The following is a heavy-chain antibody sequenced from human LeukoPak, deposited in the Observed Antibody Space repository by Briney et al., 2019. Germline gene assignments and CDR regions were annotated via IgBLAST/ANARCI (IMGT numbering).Heavy chain of an antibody. CDR2: IYTSGST. D-gene: IGHD3-10*01. Sequence: SETLSLACTVSGGSISSYYWSWIRQPAGKGLEWIGRIYTSGSTNYNPSLKSRVTISVDTSKNQFSLKLSSVTAADTAVYYCARDLPYYYGSGSPRRGFDPWGQGTLVTVSS. J-gene: IGHJ5*02. CDR1: GGSISSYY. V-gene: IGHV4-4*07. CDR3: ARDLPYYYGSGSPRRGFDP.